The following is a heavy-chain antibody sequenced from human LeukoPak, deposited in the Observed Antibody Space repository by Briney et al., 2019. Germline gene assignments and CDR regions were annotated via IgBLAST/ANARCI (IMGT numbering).Heavy chain of an antibody. J-gene: IGHJ4*02. CDR3: ANWIGSSSRDY. D-gene: IGHD6-6*01. CDR2: INSNGDEI. Sequence: GGSLRLSCAASGFTFSTYAMTWVRQAPGKGLEWVSGINSNGDEIYYADSVRGRFTITRDNSNNALYLQMDSLRTDDTAVYYCANWIGSSSRDYWGQGTLVTVSS. V-gene: IGHV3-23*01. CDR1: GFTFSTYA.